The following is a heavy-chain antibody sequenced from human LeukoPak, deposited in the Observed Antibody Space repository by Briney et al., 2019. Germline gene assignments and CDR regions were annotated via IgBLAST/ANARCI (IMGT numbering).Heavy chain of an antibody. CDR3: ARVSNDILTGYEYYFDY. D-gene: IGHD3-9*01. J-gene: IGHJ4*02. Sequence: GGSLRLSCAASGFTFSSYSMNWVRQAPGKGLEWVSYISSSSSTIYYADSVKGRFTISRDNAKNSLYLQMNSLRAEDTAVYYCARVSNDILTGYEYYFDYWGQGTLVTVSS. CDR2: ISSSSSTI. CDR1: GFTFSSYS. V-gene: IGHV3-48*01.